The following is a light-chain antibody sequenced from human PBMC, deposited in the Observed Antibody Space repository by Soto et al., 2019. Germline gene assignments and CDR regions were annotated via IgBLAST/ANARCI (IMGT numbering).Light chain of an antibody. CDR2: DVT. V-gene: IGLV2-11*01. Sequence: QSVLTQPASVSGSPGQSITISCTGTTSDVGRYNYVSWYQQHPGKAPKLIIYDVTMRPSGVPDRFSGSKSGNTASLTISGLQAEDEAEYYCCSYAGTYTYVFGTGTKVTVL. J-gene: IGLJ1*01. CDR1: TSDVGRYNY. CDR3: CSYAGTYTYV.